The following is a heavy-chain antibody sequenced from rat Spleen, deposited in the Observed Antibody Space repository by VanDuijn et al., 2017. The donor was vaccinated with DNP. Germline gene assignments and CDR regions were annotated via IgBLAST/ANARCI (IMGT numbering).Heavy chain of an antibody. CDR3: ASLNNYNWFAY. D-gene: IGHD1-10*01. CDR1: GFTFSDYN. V-gene: IGHV5-7*01. Sequence: EVHLVESGGGLVQPGRSQKLSCAASGFTFSDYNMAWVRQAPKKGLEWVATISYDGSSTYYRDSVKGRFTISRDNAKSTLYLQMDSLRSEDTATYYCASLNNYNWFAYWGQGTLVTVSS. CDR2: ISYDGSST. J-gene: IGHJ3*01.